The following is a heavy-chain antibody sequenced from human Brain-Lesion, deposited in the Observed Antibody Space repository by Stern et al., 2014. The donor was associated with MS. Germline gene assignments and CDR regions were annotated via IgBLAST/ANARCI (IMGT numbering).Heavy chain of an antibody. CDR2: TYDRSKWYY. CDR3: AKGYNWFDS. CDR1: GDSVSSNSAA. V-gene: IGHV6-1*01. J-gene: IGHJ5*01. Sequence: QVQLQQSGPGLMKPSQTLALTCAISGDSVSSNSAAWNWIRQSPSRGLEWLGRTYDRSKWYYQYAESVKSRITINADTSTNQFSLQLNSVTPEDTAVYLCAKGYNWFDSWGQGTVVTVS.